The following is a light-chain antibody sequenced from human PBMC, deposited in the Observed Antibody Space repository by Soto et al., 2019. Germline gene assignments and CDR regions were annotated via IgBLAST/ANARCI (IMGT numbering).Light chain of an antibody. CDR1: QSVTNNY. J-gene: IGKJ5*01. Sequence: EIVLTQSPGTLSLSPGERATLSCRASQSVTNNYLAWYQQKPGQAPRLLIYGASNRATDIPDRFSGRGSGTDFTLTISRLEPEDFAVYYCHQYGSSPPSSTFGQGTRLDIK. CDR3: HQYGSSPPSST. CDR2: GAS. V-gene: IGKV3-20*01.